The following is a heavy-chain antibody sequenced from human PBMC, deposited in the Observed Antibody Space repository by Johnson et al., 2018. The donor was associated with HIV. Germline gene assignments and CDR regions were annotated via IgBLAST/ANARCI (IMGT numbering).Heavy chain of an antibody. CDR3: ASPKTPTRVVRGAFDI. D-gene: IGHD3-10*01. CDR2: MSYDGSNK. Sequence: QVQLVESGGGVVQPGGSLRLSCAASGFTFSSYGMHWVRQAPGKGLEWVAVMSYDGSNKYYADSVKGRFTLSRDNSKNTLYLQMNSLRAEDTAVYYCASPKTPTRVVRGAFDIWGQGTMVTVSS. V-gene: IGHV3-30*03. J-gene: IGHJ3*02. CDR1: GFTFSSYG.